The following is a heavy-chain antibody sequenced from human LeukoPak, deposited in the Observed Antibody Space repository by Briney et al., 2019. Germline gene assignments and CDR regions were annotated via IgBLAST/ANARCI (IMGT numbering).Heavy chain of an antibody. J-gene: IGHJ4*02. V-gene: IGHV3-11*04. CDR1: GFTFSDYY. Sequence: GGSLRLSCAASGFTFSDYYMSWIRQAPGKGLEWVSYISGSGTTIYYADSVKGRFTLSRDNAKNSLYLQMNSLRAEDTAVYYCARVAYSSSWYPPFDYWGQGTLVTVSS. CDR3: ARVAYSSSWYPPFDY. CDR2: ISGSGTTI. D-gene: IGHD6-13*01.